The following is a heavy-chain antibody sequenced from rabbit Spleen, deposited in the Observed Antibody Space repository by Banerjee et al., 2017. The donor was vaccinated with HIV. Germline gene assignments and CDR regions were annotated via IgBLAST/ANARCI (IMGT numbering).Heavy chain of an antibody. CDR1: GIDFSSYYY. V-gene: IGHV1S45*01. D-gene: IGHD4-1*01. Sequence: QQQLEESGGGLVKPGGTLTLTCKASGIDFSSYYYMCWVRQAPGKGLECIACIYTGSSGSTYYASWAKGRFTISKPSSTTVTLQMTSLTAADTATYFCARDLTDVIGWNFGWWGPGTLVTVS. CDR2: IYTGSSGST. J-gene: IGHJ6*01. CDR3: ARDLTDVIGWNFGW.